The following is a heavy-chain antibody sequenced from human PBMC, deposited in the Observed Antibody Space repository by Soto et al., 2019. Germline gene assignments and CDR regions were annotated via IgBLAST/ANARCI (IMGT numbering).Heavy chain of an antibody. Sequence: GASVKVSCKASGGTFSSYAISWVRQAPGQGLEWMGGIIPIFGTANYAQKFQGRVTITADESTSTAYMELSSLRSEDTAVYYCASRKQPAPKVYYYYYGMDVWGQGTTVTVSS. CDR2: IIPIFGTA. CDR1: GGTFSSYA. J-gene: IGHJ6*02. D-gene: IGHD6-13*01. V-gene: IGHV1-69*13. CDR3: ASRKQPAPKVYYYYYGMDV.